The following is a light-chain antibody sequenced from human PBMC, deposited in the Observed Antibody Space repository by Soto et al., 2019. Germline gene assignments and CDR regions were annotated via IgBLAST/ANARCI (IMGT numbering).Light chain of an antibody. Sequence: IVLTQSPATLSLSPGERATLFCRASQSVSSYFAWYKQKPGQAPNLLIYDASNRATGIPARFSGSGSGTEFTLTISSLEPEDFEVYYCQQRSNWPLTFGQGTRLEIK. CDR1: QSVSSY. V-gene: IGKV3-11*01. CDR3: QQRSNWPLT. J-gene: IGKJ5*01. CDR2: DAS.